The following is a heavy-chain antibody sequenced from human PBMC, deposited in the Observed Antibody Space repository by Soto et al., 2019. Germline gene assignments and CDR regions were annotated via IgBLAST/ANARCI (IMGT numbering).Heavy chain of an antibody. CDR2: ITGSGGRT. D-gene: IGHD4-17*01. J-gene: IGHJ5*01. V-gene: IGHV3-23*01. Sequence: EVHLLESGGGLVQPGGSLRLSCEASGFTFSSYAMTWVRQAPGRGLEGVSGITGSGGRTYYADSVKGRFTISRDNSKSTLYLQMNSLRAEDTAVYCCAKDTRYGDYVRWFDSWGQGTLVTVSS. CDR3: AKDTRYGDYVRWFDS. CDR1: GFTFSSYA.